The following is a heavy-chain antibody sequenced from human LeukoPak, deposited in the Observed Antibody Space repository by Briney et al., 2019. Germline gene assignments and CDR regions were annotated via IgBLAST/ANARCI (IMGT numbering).Heavy chain of an antibody. Sequence: ASVKVSCKVSGYTLTDLSMHWVRQALGKGLEWLGDFDPEDGETIYAQKFQGRVTLAEDTSTDTAYMELSSLRSEDTAAYYCATDIPRRVRGVVYSSFGMDVWGQGTTVTVSS. D-gene: IGHD3-10*01. CDR2: FDPEDGET. CDR1: GYTLTDLS. V-gene: IGHV1-24*01. CDR3: ATDIPRRVRGVVYSSFGMDV. J-gene: IGHJ6*02.